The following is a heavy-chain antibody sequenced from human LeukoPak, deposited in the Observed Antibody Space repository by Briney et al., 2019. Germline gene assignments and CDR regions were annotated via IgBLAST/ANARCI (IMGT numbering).Heavy chain of an antibody. Sequence: ASGKVSCKASGYTFTFYYMHWVRQAPGQGLEWMGWINPNSGGTNYVQKFQGRVTVTRDTSISKAYMELSRLRSDDTAVYYCAGSGPSGYRYGYDYWGQGTLVTVSS. D-gene: IGHD5-18*01. CDR3: AGSGPSGYRYGYDY. V-gene: IGHV1-2*02. J-gene: IGHJ4*02. CDR1: GYTFTFYY. CDR2: INPNSGGT.